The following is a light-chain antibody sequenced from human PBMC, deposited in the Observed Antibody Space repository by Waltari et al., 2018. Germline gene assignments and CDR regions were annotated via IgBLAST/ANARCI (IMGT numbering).Light chain of an antibody. V-gene: IGKV1-6*01. CDR1: QGIRND. Sequence: AIQMTQSPSSLSASVADRVTITCRASQGIRNDLDWYQQKPGKAPKLLIYAAASLHSGIPSRFSGSGSGTEFTLTISSLQPEDFAAYYCLQDYNYPRTFGQGTKVEIK. CDR3: LQDYNYPRT. CDR2: AAA. J-gene: IGKJ1*01.